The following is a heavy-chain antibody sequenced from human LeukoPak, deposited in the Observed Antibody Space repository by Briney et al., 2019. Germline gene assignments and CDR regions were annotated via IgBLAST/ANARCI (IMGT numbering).Heavy chain of an antibody. CDR2: IYYSGST. Sequence: TSETLSLTCTVSGGSISSYYWSWIRQPPGKGLEWIGYIYYSGSTNYNPSLKSRVTISVDTSKNQFSLKLSSVTAADTAVHYCARYSSSRYYYYYMDVWGKGTTVTVSS. CDR3: ARYSSSRYYYYYMDV. V-gene: IGHV4-59*01. CDR1: GGSISSYY. D-gene: IGHD6-13*01. J-gene: IGHJ6*03.